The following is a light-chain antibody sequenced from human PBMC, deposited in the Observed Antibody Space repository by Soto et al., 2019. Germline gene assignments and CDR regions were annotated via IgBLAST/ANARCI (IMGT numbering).Light chain of an antibody. CDR3: SSYTSSSSYV. CDR1: SSDVGGYNY. V-gene: IGLV2-14*01. J-gene: IGLJ1*01. CDR2: EV. Sequence: QSVLTQPASVSGSPGQSITISCTGTSSDVGGYNYVSWYQQHPGKAPKLMIFEVTNRFSGSKSGNTASLTISGLQAEDEADYYCSSYTSSSSYVFGTGTKLTVL.